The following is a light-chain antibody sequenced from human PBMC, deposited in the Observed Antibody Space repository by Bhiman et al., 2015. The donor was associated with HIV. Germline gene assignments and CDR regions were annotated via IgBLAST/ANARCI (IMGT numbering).Light chain of an antibody. J-gene: IGLJ1*01. Sequence: QSALTQPASVSGSPGQSITISCTGTSSDVGGYTYVSWYQQYSGKAPKLMIYDVSQRPSGVSNRFSGSKSGTSATLGITGLQTGDEADYYCGTWDSSLSAGVFGTGTKVTVL. CDR3: GTWDSSLSAGV. CDR2: DVS. CDR1: SSDVGGYTY. V-gene: IGLV2-14*01.